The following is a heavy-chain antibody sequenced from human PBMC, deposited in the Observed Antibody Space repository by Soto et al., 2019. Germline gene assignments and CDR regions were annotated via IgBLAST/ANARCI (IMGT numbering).Heavy chain of an antibody. Sequence: QVQLVESGGGVVQPGRSLRLSCAASGFSFSSYGMHWVRQAPGKGLEWVAVILDDGSDKDYTDAVKGRFTISRDTSKNKLYLEMTSLRAEDTAVYYCARDDDYGDNGLDYWGQGTLVTVSS. D-gene: IGHD4-17*01. J-gene: IGHJ4*02. CDR2: ILDDGSDK. CDR3: ARDDDYGDNGLDY. CDR1: GFSFSSYG. V-gene: IGHV3-33*01.